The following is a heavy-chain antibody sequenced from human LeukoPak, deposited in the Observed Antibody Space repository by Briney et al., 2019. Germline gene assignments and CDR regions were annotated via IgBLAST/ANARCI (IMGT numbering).Heavy chain of an antibody. D-gene: IGHD3-3*01. J-gene: IGHJ4*02. CDR1: GYTFTSYG. Sequence: ASVKVSCKASGYTFTSYGISWVRQAPEQGLEWMGWMSAYNGNTNYAQKLQGRVTMTTDTSTSTAYVELRSLRSDDTAVYYCARGGPARFLEWLFLEVDYWGQGTLVTVSS. V-gene: IGHV1-18*01. CDR3: ARGGPARFLEWLFLEVDY. CDR2: MSAYNGNT.